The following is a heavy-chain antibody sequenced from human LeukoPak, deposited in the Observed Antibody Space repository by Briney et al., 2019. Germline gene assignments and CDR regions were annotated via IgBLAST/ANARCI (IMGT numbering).Heavy chain of an antibody. D-gene: IGHD1-26*01. CDR3: ARDPAIVGATTGDY. V-gene: IGHV3-23*01. Sequence: PGGSLRLSCAASGFTFSSYAMSWVRQAPGKGLEWVSAISGSGGSTYYADSVKGRFTISRDNSKNTLYLQMNSLRAEDTAVYYCARDPAIVGATTGDYWGQGTLVTVSS. CDR2: ISGSGGST. J-gene: IGHJ4*02. CDR1: GFTFSSYA.